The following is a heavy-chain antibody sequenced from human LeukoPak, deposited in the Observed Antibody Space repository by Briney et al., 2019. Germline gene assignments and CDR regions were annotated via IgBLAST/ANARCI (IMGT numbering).Heavy chain of an antibody. V-gene: IGHV3-33*01. J-gene: IGHJ4*02. CDR3: ARDQGSGWYRSNDY. Sequence: GGSLRLSCAASGFTFSSYGMHWVSQAPGKGLEWVAVIWYDGSNKYYADSVKGRFTISRDNSKNTLYLQMNSLRAEDTAVYYCARDQGSGWYRSNDYWGQGTLVTVSS. D-gene: IGHD6-19*01. CDR2: IWYDGSNK. CDR1: GFTFSSYG.